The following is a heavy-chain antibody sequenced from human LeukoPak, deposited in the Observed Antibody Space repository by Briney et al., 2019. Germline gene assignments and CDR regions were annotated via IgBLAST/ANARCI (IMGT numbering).Heavy chain of an antibody. CDR1: GFTFDDYA. CDR2: ISWNSGSI. Sequence: TGGSLRLSCAASGFTFDDYAMHWVRQAPGKGLEWVSGISWNSGSIGYADSVKGRFTISRDNAKNSLYLQINSLRAEDMALYYCAKGSSGWYGLIDYWGQGTLVTVSS. J-gene: IGHJ4*02. V-gene: IGHV3-9*03. CDR3: AKGSSGWYGLIDY. D-gene: IGHD6-19*01.